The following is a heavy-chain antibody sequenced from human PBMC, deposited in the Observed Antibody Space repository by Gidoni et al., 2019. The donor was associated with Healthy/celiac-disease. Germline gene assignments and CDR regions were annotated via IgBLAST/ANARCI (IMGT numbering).Heavy chain of an antibody. V-gene: IGHV3-23*01. CDR1: GFNFRSYA. CDR2: ISGSGGST. J-gene: IGHJ1*01. D-gene: IGHD3-22*01. CDR3: ASRRDSSGYPEYFQH. Sequence: EVQLLESGGGLVQPGGSLRLSCAASGFNFRSYAMSWVRQAPGKGLEWVSAISGSGGSTYYADSVKGRFTISRDNSKNTRYLQMNSLRAEDTAVYYCASRRDSSGYPEYFQHWGQGTLVTVSS.